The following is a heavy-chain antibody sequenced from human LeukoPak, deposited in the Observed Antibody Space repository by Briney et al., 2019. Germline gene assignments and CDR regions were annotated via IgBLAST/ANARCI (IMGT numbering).Heavy chain of an antibody. V-gene: IGHV4-59*08. J-gene: IGHJ3*02. CDR2: IYYSGST. CDR1: GGSISSYY. Sequence: PSETLSLTCTVSGGSISSYYWSWIRQPPGKGLEWIGYIYYSGSTNYNPSLKSRVTISVDTSKNQFSLKLSSVTAADTAVYYCARGLGGYAFDIWGQGTMVTVSS. CDR3: ARGLGGYAFDI. D-gene: IGHD3-16*01.